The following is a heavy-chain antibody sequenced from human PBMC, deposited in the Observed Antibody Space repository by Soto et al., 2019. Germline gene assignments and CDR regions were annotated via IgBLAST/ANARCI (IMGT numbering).Heavy chain of an antibody. CDR1: GFTFSSYA. V-gene: IGHV3-30-3*01. D-gene: IGHD2-2*01. CDR2: ISYDGSNK. CDR3: ARGPSSLTRFDY. Sequence: PGGSLRLSCAASGFTFSSYAMHWVRQAPGKGLGRVAVISYDGSNKYYADSVKRRFTVSRDNSKNTLYLQMNSLRAEDTAMYYCARGPSSLTRFDYWGQGTLVTVSS. J-gene: IGHJ4*02.